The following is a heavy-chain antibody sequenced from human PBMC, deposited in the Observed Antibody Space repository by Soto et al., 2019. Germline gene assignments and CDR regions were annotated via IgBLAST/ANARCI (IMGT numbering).Heavy chain of an antibody. CDR1: GFTFSSYS. V-gene: IGHV3-23*01. CDR2: IRPRGGT. J-gene: IGHJ4*02. CDR3: GKSLDSNGWFKEDY. Sequence: PGGSLRLSCAASGFTFSSYSMTWVRRAPGKGLEWVSGIRPRGGTYYADSVKGRFTISRDNSKNTLYLQMNSLRAEDTAVYYCGKSLDSNGWFKEDYGGPGTLVTVSS. D-gene: IGHD6-19*01.